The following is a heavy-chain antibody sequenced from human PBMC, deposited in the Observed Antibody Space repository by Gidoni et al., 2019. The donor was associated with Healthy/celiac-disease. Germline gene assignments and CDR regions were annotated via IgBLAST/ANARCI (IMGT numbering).Heavy chain of an antibody. V-gene: IGHV3-33*01. CDR2: IWYVGSNK. D-gene: IGHD3-3*01. CDR3: ARDPKLPQYYDFWSGYLDV. CDR1: GFTFSSYG. Sequence: QVQLVESGGGVVQPGRSLRLSCAAFGFTFSSYGMHWVRQAPGKGLEWVAVIWYVGSNKYYAESVKVRFTISRDNSKNTLYLQMNSLRAEDTAVYYCARDPKLPQYYDFWSGYLDVWGQGTTVTVSS. J-gene: IGHJ6*02.